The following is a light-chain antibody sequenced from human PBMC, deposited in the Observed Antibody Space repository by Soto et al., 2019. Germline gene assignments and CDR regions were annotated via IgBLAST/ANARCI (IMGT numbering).Light chain of an antibody. CDR3: VSYTSSTTYV. V-gene: IGLV2-14*03. CDR1: SSDVGGSNF. J-gene: IGLJ1*01. CDR2: DVA. Sequence: QSALTQPASVSDSPGQSITISCTGTSSDVGGSNFVSWYQQHPGKPPKLIIYDVANRPSGVSNRFSGSKSGSTASLIISRLQTEDEADYYCVSYTSSTTYVFGTGNKVS.